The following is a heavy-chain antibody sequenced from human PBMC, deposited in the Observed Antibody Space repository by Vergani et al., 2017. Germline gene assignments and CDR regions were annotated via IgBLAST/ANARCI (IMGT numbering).Heavy chain of an antibody. CDR3: AGGPVGYYYYGMDV. CDR1: GGSISSYY. V-gene: IGHV4-59*08. J-gene: IGHJ6*02. D-gene: IGHD3-16*01. Sequence: QVQLQESGPGLVKPSETLSLTCTVSGGSISSYYWSWIRQPPGKGLEWIGYIYYSGSTNYNPSLKSRVTISVDTSKNQFSLKLSSVTVADTAVYYCAGGPVGYYYYGMDVWGQGTTVTVSS. CDR2: IYYSGST.